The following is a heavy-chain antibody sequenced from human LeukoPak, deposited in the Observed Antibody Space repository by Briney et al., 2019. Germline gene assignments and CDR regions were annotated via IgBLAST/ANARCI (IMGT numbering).Heavy chain of an antibody. Sequence: RPGGSLRLSCAASGFTFDDYGMSWVRQAPGKGLEWVSGINWNGGSTGYADSVKGRFTISRDNAKNSLYLQMNSLRAEDTALYYCAREGRSITIFGVVIPEYYYYMDVWGKGTTVTVSS. D-gene: IGHD3-3*01. CDR3: AREGRSITIFGVVIPEYYYYMDV. J-gene: IGHJ6*03. V-gene: IGHV3-20*04. CDR2: INWNGGST. CDR1: GFTFDDYG.